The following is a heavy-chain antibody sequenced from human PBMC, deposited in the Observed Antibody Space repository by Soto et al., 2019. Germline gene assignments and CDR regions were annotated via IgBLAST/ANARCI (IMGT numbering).Heavy chain of an antibody. Sequence: PGGSLRLSCAASGFTFSSYSMNWVRQAPGKGLEWVSYIISSSSTIYYAYSVKGRFTISRDNAKNSLFLQMNSLRDEDTAVYYCARDRTYYYGSGSYYNPSFDIWGQGTMVTVSS. V-gene: IGHV3-48*02. D-gene: IGHD3-10*01. CDR1: GFTFSSYS. J-gene: IGHJ3*02. CDR3: ARDRTYYYGSGSYYNPSFDI. CDR2: IISSSSTI.